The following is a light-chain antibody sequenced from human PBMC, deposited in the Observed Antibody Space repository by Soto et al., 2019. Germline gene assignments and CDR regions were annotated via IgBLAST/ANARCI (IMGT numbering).Light chain of an antibody. CDR3: CSYAGSYTHYV. CDR2: DVS. J-gene: IGLJ1*01. CDR1: SSDVGGYNY. Sequence: QSVLTQPRSVSGSPGQSITISCTGTSSDVGGYNYVSWYRQHPGKAPKLMIYDVSKRPSGVPDRFSGSKSGNTASLTISGLQAEDEDEYYCCSYAGSYTHYVFGTGTKLTVL. V-gene: IGLV2-11*01.